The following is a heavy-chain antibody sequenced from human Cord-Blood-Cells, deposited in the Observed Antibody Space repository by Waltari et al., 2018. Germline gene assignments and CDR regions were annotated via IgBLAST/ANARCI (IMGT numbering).Heavy chain of an antibody. V-gene: IGHV3-23*01. D-gene: IGHD6-25*01. CDR1: GFTFSSYA. J-gene: IGHJ4*02. CDR2: SSGSGGST. CDR3: AKDGGLPQPRPFDY. Sequence: EVQLLESGGGLVQPGGSLRLSCAASGFTFSSYAMSWVRQAPGKGLEWVSASSGSGGSTYYAASVEGRFTISRDNSKNTLYLQMNSLRAEDTAVYYCAKDGGLPQPRPFDYWGQGTLVTVSS.